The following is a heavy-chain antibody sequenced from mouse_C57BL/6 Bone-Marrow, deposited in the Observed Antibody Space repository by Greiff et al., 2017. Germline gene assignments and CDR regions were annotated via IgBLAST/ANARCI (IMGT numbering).Heavy chain of an antibody. D-gene: IGHD3-2*02. CDR1: GFTFSNYW. Sequence: DVMLVESGGGLVQPGGSMKLSCVASGFTFSNYWMNWVRQSPEKGLEWVAQIRLKSDNYATHYAESVKGRFTISRDDSKSSVYLQMNNLRAEDTGIYYCTWQLRRGAYWGQGTLVTVSA. CDR2: IRLKSDNYAT. J-gene: IGHJ3*01. V-gene: IGHV6-3*01. CDR3: TWQLRRGAY.